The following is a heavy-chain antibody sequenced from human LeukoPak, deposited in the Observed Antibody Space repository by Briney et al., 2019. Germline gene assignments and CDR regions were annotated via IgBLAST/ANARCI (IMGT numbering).Heavy chain of an antibody. CDR3: AKDPRYSYGYEADS. CDR2: ISGSGGNT. J-gene: IGHJ4*02. V-gene: IGHV3-23*01. D-gene: IGHD5-18*01. CDR1: GFTFSSYA. Sequence: GGSLRLSCAASGFTFSSYAMSWVRQAPGKGLEWVSAISGSGGNTYYADSVKGRFTISRDNSRNTLYLQMNSLRAEDTAVYFCAKDPRYSYGYEADSWGQGTLVTVSS.